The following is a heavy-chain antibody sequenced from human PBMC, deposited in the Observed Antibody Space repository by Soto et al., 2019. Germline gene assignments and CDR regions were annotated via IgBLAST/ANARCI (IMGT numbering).Heavy chain of an antibody. Sequence: ASVKVSCKASGYTFTSYGISWVRQAPGQGLEWMGWISAYNGNTNYAQKLQGRVTMTTDTSTSTAYMELRSLRSDDTAVYYCASGTYYYYSTPVWGQGKMVTVSS. CDR1: GYTFTSYG. CDR3: ASGTYYYYSTPV. V-gene: IGHV1-18*01. D-gene: IGHD3-22*01. J-gene: IGHJ3*01. CDR2: ISAYNGNT.